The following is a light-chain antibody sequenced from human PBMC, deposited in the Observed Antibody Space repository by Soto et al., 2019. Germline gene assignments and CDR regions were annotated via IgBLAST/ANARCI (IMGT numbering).Light chain of an antibody. Sequence: DIQMTQSPSSLSASVGDRVTITCRASQDISNYLVWFQQKPGKAPKPLIYGASSLRSGVPLKFSGSGFGTEFTLTITSLQPEDFATYYCQQYHAYPWTFGQGTRVEVK. J-gene: IGKJ1*01. CDR1: QDISNY. CDR2: GAS. V-gene: IGKV1-16*02. CDR3: QQYHAYPWT.